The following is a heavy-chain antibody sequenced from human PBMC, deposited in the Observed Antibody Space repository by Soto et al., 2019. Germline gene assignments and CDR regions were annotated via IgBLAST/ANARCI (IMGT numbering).Heavy chain of an antibody. J-gene: IGHJ6*02. CDR1: GGSISSGGYY. Sequence: QVQLQESGPGLVKPSQTLSLTCTVSGGSISSGGYYWSWIRQHPGKGLEWIGYIYYSGSTYYNPSLKGRVTISVDTSKNQFSLKLSSVTAADTAVYYCARDQSIYGSGPTYYYYGMDVWGQGTTVTVSS. D-gene: IGHD3-10*01. V-gene: IGHV4-31*03. CDR2: IYYSGST. CDR3: ARDQSIYGSGPTYYYYGMDV.